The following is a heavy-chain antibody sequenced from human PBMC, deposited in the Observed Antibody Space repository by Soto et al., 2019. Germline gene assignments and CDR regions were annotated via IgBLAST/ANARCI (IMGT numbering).Heavy chain of an antibody. V-gene: IGHV3-7*01. CDR1: GFTFSSYW. D-gene: IGHD2-8*01. CDR3: ARDDCGNGVCYYYYYYGMDV. Sequence: GGSLRLSCAASGFTFSSYWMSWVRQAPGKGLEWVANIKQDGSEKYYVDSVKGRFTISRDNAKNSLYLQMNSLRAEDTAVYYCARDDCGNGVCYYYYYYGMDVWGQGTTVTVSS. CDR2: IKQDGSEK. J-gene: IGHJ6*02.